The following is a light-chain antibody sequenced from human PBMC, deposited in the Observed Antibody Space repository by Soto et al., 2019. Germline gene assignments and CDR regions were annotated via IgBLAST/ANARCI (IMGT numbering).Light chain of an antibody. V-gene: IGKV3-15*01. CDR3: QQYSVWPPVLT. CDR1: QSVSSD. CDR2: DAS. Sequence: EILMTQSPATLSVSPGERATLSCRASQSVSSDLAWYQQKPGQAPRLLIYDASTRATDIPDRFSGDGSGTEFTLSLSSLQSEDFAVYYCQQYSVWPPVLTFGGGTKVQIK. J-gene: IGKJ4*02.